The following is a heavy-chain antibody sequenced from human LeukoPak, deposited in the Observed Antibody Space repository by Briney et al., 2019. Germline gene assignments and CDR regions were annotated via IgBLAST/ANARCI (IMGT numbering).Heavy chain of an antibody. CDR1: GYSISSGYY. CDR2: IYHSGST. J-gene: IGHJ4*02. D-gene: IGHD6-13*01. CDR3: ARDIAAADFDY. Sequence: SQTLSLTCTVSGYSISSGYYWGWIRQPPGKGLEWIGSIYHSGSTYYNPSLKSRVTISVDTSKNQFSLKLSSVTAADTAVYYCARDIAAADFDYWGQGTLVTVSS. V-gene: IGHV4-38-2*02.